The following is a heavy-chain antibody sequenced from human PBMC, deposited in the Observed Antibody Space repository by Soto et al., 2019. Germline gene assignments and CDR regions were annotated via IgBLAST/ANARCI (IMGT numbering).Heavy chain of an antibody. CDR3: AKSNNTGWFYFDY. CDR2: ISWNSGSI. Sequence: EVQLVESGGGLVQPGRSLRLSCAASGFTFDDYGMHWVRQGPGKGLEWVSGISWNSGSIGYAEFVKGRFTISRDNAKYSLYLQMNSLRAEDTALYFCAKSNNTGWFYFDYWGQGTLVTVSS. CDR1: GFTFDDYG. J-gene: IGHJ4*02. V-gene: IGHV3-9*01. D-gene: IGHD6-19*01.